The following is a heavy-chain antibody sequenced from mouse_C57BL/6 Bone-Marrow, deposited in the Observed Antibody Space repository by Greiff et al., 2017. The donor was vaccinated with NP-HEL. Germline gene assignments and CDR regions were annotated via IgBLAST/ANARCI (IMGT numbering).Heavy chain of an antibody. CDR1: GYTFTSYT. D-gene: IGHD2-4*01. CDR2: INPSSGYT. J-gene: IGHJ2*01. V-gene: IGHV1-4*01. Sequence: QVQLQQSGAELARPGASVKMSCKASGYTFTSYTMHWVKQRPGQGLEWIGYINPSSGYTKYNQKFKDKATLTADKSSSTAYMQLSGLTSEGSAVYYCARDDYPFFDYWGQGTTLTVSS. CDR3: ARDDYPFFDY.